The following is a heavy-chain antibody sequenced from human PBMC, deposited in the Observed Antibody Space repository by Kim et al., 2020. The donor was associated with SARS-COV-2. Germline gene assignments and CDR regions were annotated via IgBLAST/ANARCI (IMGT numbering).Heavy chain of an antibody. CDR1: GFTFSNAW. V-gene: IGHV3-15*01. CDR2: IKSKTDGGTT. CDR3: TTDRFYDYVWGSYRYTDY. Sequence: GGSLRLSCAASGFTFSNAWMSWVRQAPGKGLEWVGRIKSKTDGGTTDYAAPVKGRFTISRDDSKNTLYLQINSLKTEDTAVYYCTTDRFYDYVWGSYRYTDYLGQGTLVTVSS. D-gene: IGHD3-16*02. J-gene: IGHJ4*02.